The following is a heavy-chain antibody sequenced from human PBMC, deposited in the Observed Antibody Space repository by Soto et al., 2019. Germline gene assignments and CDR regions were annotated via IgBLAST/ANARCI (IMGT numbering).Heavy chain of an antibody. V-gene: IGHV3-33*01. CDR1: GFTFSRYG. Sequence: QVQMVESGGGVVQPGRSLRLSCAASGFTFSRYGIHWVRQAPGKGLEWVAAIWFDGSDKYYVDSVKGRFTISRDNSKNTVYLQMKRLGAGDTAVYHCGRFYCSSDSCYSVGGFDIWGRGTIVTVSS. J-gene: IGHJ3*02. D-gene: IGHD2-15*01. CDR3: GRFYCSSDSCYSVGGFDI. CDR2: IWFDGSDK.